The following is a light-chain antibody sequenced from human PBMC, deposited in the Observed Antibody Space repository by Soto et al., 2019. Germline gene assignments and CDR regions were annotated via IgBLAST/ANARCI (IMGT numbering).Light chain of an antibody. Sequence: AIQLTQSPSSLSASVGDRVTITCRASQSISSYLAWYQQKPRKAPKLLLYAASTLQSGVPSRFSGSGSCTDFTLTIICLQSEDFATDYCQQYYSNPQTFGQGTKVDIK. J-gene: IGKJ1*01. V-gene: IGKV1-8*01. CDR3: QQYYSNPQT. CDR2: AAS. CDR1: QSISSY.